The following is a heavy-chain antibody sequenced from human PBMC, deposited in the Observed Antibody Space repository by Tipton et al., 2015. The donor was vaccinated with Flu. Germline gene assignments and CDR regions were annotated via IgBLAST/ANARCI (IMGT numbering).Heavy chain of an antibody. V-gene: IGHV4-4*02. CDR3: AREAGCGTSGCYYGMDV. CDR1: GVSISSTNW. CDR2: VYHSGST. D-gene: IGHD2-8*01. Sequence: TLSLTCAVSGVSISSTNWWSWVRQPPGKGLEWIGEVYHSGSTNYNPSLKRRVTISVDKSKNEFSLKLSSVTAADTAVYYCAREAGCGTSGCYYGMDVWGQGTTVTVSS. J-gene: IGHJ6*01.